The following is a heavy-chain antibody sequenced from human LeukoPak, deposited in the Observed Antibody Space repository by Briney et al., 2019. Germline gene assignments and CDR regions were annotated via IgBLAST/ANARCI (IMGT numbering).Heavy chain of an antibody. CDR3: TTDAGYTSRWYNY. Sequence: GGSLRLSCTASGFTFTNAWMSWVRQGTGKGLEWVVRIKSKIDGRTTDYAAPVKGRFTISRDDSRNTLYLQMNSLKPEDTAVYYCTTDAGYTSRWYNYWGQGTLVTVSS. CDR2: IKSKIDGRTT. V-gene: IGHV3-15*01. CDR1: GFTFTNAW. D-gene: IGHD6-13*01. J-gene: IGHJ4*02.